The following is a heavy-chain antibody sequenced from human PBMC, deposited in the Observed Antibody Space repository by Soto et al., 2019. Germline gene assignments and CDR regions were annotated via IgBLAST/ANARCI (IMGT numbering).Heavy chain of an antibody. CDR1: GFTFSNYA. Sequence: VQLLESGGGLVQPGESLRLSCAASGFTFSNYAMSWVRQAPGKGLEWVSSIRDSSRDTSYADSAKGRFTISRDNSKNTLYLQMYSLRGEDTAVYYCASRGRYYGMDVWGQGTTVTVSS. CDR2: IRDSSRDT. CDR3: ASRGRYYGMDV. J-gene: IGHJ6*02. D-gene: IGHD3-10*01. V-gene: IGHV3-23*01.